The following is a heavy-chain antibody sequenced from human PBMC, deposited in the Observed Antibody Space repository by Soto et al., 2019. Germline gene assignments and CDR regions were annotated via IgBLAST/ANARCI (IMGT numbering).Heavy chain of an antibody. Sequence: SETLSLTCTVSGGSISSGGYYWSCIRHHPGKGLEWIGYIYYSGSTYYNPSLKSRVTISVDTYNNQFSLKLSSVTDVDTTVYYWARSWQGYCISKSCPNAPYHYYGMYVWGKGTRDSVAS. J-gene: IGHJ6*04. CDR3: ARSWQGYCISKSCPNAPYHYYGMYV. CDR1: GGSISSGGYY. V-gene: IGHV4-31*03. D-gene: IGHD2-2*01. CDR2: IYYSGST.